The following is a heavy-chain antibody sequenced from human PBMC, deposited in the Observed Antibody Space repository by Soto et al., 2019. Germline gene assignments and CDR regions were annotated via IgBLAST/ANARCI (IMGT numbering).Heavy chain of an antibody. V-gene: IGHV5-51*01. CDR3: AACLGTMVRGAKIEVDAFDI. Sequence: GESLKISCKGSGYSFTSYWIGWVRQMPGKGLEWMGIIYPGDSDTRYSPSFQGQVNISADKSISTSYLQWSSLKASDTAMYYCAACLGTMVRGAKIEVDAFDIWGQGTMVTVSS. J-gene: IGHJ3*02. CDR1: GYSFTSYW. CDR2: IYPGDSDT. D-gene: IGHD3-10*01.